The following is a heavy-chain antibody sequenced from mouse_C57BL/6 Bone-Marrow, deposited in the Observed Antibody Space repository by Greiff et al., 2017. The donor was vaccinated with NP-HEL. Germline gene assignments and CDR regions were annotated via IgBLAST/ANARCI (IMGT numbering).Heavy chain of an antibody. CDR2: IHPNSGST. J-gene: IGHJ1*03. CDR3: ARRGYGSSFYWYFDV. D-gene: IGHD1-1*01. Sequence: QVQLQQPGAELVKPGASVKLSCKASGYTFTSYWMHWVKQRPGQSLEWIGMIHPNSGSTNYNEKLKSKATLTVEKSTSKAYMQLSSLTSEDSAVYYCARRGYGSSFYWYFDVWGTGTTVTVSS. V-gene: IGHV1-64*01. CDR1: GYTFTSYW.